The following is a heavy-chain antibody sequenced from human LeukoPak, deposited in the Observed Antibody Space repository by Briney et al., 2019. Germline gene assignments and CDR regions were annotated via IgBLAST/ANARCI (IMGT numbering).Heavy chain of an antibody. V-gene: IGHV1-69*06. D-gene: IGHD6-19*01. Sequence: GASVKVSCNSSGGTFSSYAISWVRQPPGQGLEWMGVIIPIFGTANYAQKFQGRVTITADKSTSTAYMELSSLRSEDTAVYYCARVIEQWLVRGWFDPWGQGTLVTVSS. J-gene: IGHJ5*02. CDR3: ARVIEQWLVRGWFDP. CDR1: GGTFSSYA. CDR2: IIPIFGTA.